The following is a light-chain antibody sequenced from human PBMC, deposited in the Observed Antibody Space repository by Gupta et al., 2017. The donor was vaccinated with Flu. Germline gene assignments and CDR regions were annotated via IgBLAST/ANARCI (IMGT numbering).Light chain of an antibody. CDR1: QSVGNY. CDR2: DAS. J-gene: IGKJ3*01. V-gene: IGKV3-11*01. CDR3: QKRSNWPPFT. Sequence: EIVLTQSPATLSLSPGERATLSGRARQSVGNYLAWYQQKPGQSPRLLIYDASNRDAGIPARFSGSGYGKDLTLTISSREQEEYAGYYCQKRSNWPPFTFGHGTXVDIK.